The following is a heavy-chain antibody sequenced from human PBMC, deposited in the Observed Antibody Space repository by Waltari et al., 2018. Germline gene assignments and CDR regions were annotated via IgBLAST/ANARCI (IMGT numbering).Heavy chain of an antibody. J-gene: IGHJ5*02. V-gene: IGHV3-23*01. CDR2: ISGKRNGL. D-gene: IGHD4-4*01. CDR3: AKCGHGPGTSDSWSNNRFDP. CDR1: GFMFASNA. Sequence: LESGGGLIHPGGSLRLSCAASGFMFASNAMSWVRQAPGKGLEWVAWISGKRNGLYYGESVRCRFTIFRDNSENTLYLQMNSLKVEDTATYYCAKCGHGPGTSDSWSNNRFDPWGQGTLVTVSS.